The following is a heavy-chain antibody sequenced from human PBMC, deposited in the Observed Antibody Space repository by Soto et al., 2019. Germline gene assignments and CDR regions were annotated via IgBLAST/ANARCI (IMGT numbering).Heavy chain of an antibody. CDR2: IYPDDSDT. J-gene: IGHJ4*02. CDR3: ARGGTGATRRFDY. D-gene: IGHD1-1*01. CDR1: GYSFTSYW. Sequence: GESLKISCKGSGYSFTSYWIGWVRQMPGKGLEWMGVIYPDDSDTRYSPSFQGQVTISADKSFNTAYLQWSSLKASDTAIYYCARGGTGATRRFDYWGQGTLVTVSS. V-gene: IGHV5-51*01.